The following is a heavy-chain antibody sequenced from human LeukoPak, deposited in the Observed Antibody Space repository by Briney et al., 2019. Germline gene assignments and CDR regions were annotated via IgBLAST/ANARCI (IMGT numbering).Heavy chain of an antibody. CDR2: ISPYDGDT. CDR1: GYTFTTNG. D-gene: IGHD2-2*01. V-gene: IGHV1-18*04. J-gene: IGHJ3*02. CDR3: ARLRGGIYSSRDAFDI. Sequence: ASVRVSCTASGYTFTTNGVSWVRQAPGQGLEWLAWISPYDGDTNYTPDLQGRVNLSTDTSTSTAYMELTSLRSDDTAVYYCARLRGGIYSSRDAFDIWGHGTMVTVSS.